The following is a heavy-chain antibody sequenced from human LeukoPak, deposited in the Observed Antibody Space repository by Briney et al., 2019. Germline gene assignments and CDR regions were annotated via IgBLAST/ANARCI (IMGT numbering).Heavy chain of an antibody. CDR1: GFTFSSDA. J-gene: IGHJ4*02. V-gene: IGHV3-23*01. D-gene: IGHD3-10*01. CDR3: AKRSPTLWFGESAGFVG. CDR2: ISGSGGST. Sequence: SGGSLRLSWAASGFTFSSDAMSWVRQAPGKGLEWVSAISGSGGSTYYADSVKGRFTISRDNSKNTLYLQMNSLRAEDTAVYYCAKRSPTLWFGESAGFVGWGQGTLVTVSS.